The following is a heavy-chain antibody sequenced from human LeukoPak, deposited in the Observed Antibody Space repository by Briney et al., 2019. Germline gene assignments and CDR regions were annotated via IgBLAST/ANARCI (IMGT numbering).Heavy chain of an antibody. V-gene: IGHV4-30-2*01. CDR2: IYHSGSGST. CDR3: AKTHYDSSGYYDC. CDR1: GGSISSGGHS. Sequence: SETLSLTCTVSGGSISSGGHSWSWIRQPPGKGLEWIGYIYHSGSGSTYYNPSLKSRVTISIDKSKNQFSLKLNSVTAADTAVYYCAKTHYDSSGYYDCWGQGTLVTVSS. D-gene: IGHD3-22*01. J-gene: IGHJ4*02.